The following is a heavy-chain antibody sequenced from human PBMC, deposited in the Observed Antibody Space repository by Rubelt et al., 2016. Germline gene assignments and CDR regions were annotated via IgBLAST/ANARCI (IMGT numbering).Heavy chain of an antibody. CDR3: ARRRSGYDFYYYYYGMDV. CDR1: GGSISSYY. V-gene: IGHV4-34*10. Sequence: QVQLQESGPGLVKPSETLSLTCTVSGGSISSYYWSWIRQPPGKGLEWIGEINHSGSTNYNPSLKRRVTISVDTSKNQCFLKLSSVTAADTAVYYCARRRSGYDFYYYYYGMDVGGQGTTVTVSS. J-gene: IGHJ6*02. CDR2: INHSGST. D-gene: IGHD5-12*01.